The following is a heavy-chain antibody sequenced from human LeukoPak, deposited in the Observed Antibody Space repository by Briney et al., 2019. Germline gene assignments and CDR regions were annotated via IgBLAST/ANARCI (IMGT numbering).Heavy chain of an antibody. CDR1: GFTVSSNY. Sequence: PGVSLRLSCAASGFTVSSNYMSWVRQAPGKGLEWVSVIYSGGSTYYADSVKGRFTISRDNSKNTLYLQMNSLRAEDTAVYYCARGPYYYGSGTGSGFDPWGQGTLVTVSS. V-gene: IGHV3-53*01. D-gene: IGHD3-10*01. CDR2: IYSGGST. J-gene: IGHJ5*02. CDR3: ARGPYYYGSGTGSGFDP.